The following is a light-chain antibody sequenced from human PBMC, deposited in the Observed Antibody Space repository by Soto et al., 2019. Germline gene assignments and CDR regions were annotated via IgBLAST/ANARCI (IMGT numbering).Light chain of an antibody. CDR1: SGHSSYA. J-gene: IGLJ2*01. V-gene: IGLV4-69*01. CDR3: QTWGTGILV. CDR2: LNSDGSH. Sequence: QLVLTQSPSASASLGASVKLTCTLSSGHSSYAIAWHQQQPEKGPRYLMNLNSDGSHSQGDGIPDRFSGSSSGAERYLTISSLQSEDEADYYCQTWGTGILVFGGGTKLTVL.